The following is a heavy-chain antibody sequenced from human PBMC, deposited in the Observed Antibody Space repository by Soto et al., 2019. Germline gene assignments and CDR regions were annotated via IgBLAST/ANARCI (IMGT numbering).Heavy chain of an antibody. Sequence: PGGSLRLSCTASGFTFSSYGMHWARQAPGKGLEWVAVISYNGRNEYYADSVKGRFTISRDNSKNTLYLQMNSLRAEDTAVYYCARALDPLHYYYYYGMDVWGQGTTVTVSS. J-gene: IGHJ6*02. D-gene: IGHD1-1*01. CDR3: ARALDPLHYYYYYGMDV. CDR1: GFTFSSYG. V-gene: IGHV3-30*03. CDR2: ISYNGRNE.